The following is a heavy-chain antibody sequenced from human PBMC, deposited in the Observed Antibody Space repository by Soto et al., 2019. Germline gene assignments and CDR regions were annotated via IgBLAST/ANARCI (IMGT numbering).Heavy chain of an antibody. CDR3: ATDVITATTWHAF. D-gene: IGHD1-20*01. Sequence: PSETLSLTCAVYGGSFSGFYWSWIRQPPGKGLEWIGEVNPSGTTKYNPSLKSRVTISVDTSKNQFSLRLTSVTAADTAIYYCATDVITATTWHAFWGQGALVTVS. V-gene: IGHV4-34*01. J-gene: IGHJ4*02. CDR2: VNPSGTT. CDR1: GGSFSGFY.